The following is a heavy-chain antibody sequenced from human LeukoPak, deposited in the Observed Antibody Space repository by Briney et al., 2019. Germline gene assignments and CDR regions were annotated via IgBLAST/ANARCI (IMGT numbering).Heavy chain of an antibody. CDR2: ISGSGGST. D-gene: IGHD6-19*01. CDR1: GLTFSGYA. J-gene: IGHJ6*02. V-gene: IGHV3-23*01. Sequence: GGSLRFSCAASGLTFSGYAMSGVGKAPGKGLKWVSAISGSGGSTYYADSVKGRFTISRDNSKNTLYLQMNSLRAEDTAVYYCAKDGYSSGWYKPYYYYGMDVWGQGTTVTVSS. CDR3: AKDGYSSGWYKPYYYYGMDV.